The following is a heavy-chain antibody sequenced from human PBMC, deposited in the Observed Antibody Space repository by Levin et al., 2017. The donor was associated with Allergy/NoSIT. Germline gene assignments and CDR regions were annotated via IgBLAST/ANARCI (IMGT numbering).Heavy chain of an antibody. J-gene: IGHJ4*02. CDR2: ITSDGGNK. CDR3: ASRGSFDH. D-gene: IGHD3-10*01. V-gene: IGHV3-30*03. CDR1: GLSFTDYG. Sequence: GGSLRLSCAASGLSFTDYGMHWVRQAPDSGLEWVALITSDGGNKFYADSVKGRFIISRDNSRNILYLQLNSLRPEDTAVYYCASRGSFDHWGQGTLVSVSS.